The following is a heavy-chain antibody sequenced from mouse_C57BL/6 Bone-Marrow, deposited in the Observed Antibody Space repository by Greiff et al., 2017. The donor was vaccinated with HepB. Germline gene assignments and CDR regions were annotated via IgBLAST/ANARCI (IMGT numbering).Heavy chain of an antibody. CDR2: IHPRSGNT. CDR3: ARWPF. V-gene: IGHV1-81*01. CDR1: GYTFTSYG. Sequence: QVHVKQSGAELVRPGASVKLSCKASGYTFTSYGISWVKQRTGQGLEWIGVIHPRSGNTYYNEKFKGKATLTADKSSSTAYMELRSLTSEDSAVYFCARWPFWGQGTTLTVSS. J-gene: IGHJ2*01.